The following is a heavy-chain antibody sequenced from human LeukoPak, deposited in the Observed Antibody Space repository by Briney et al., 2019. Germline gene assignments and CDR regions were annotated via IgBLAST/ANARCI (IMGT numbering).Heavy chain of an antibody. CDR1: GYTFAGYY. CDR2: INPDSGAA. D-gene: IGHD6-19*01. CDR3: SRALAVEGHTSRAFDM. J-gene: IGHJ3*02. Sequence: ASVKVSCKASGYTFAGYYIHWLRQAPGQGPEWMGWINPDSGAANYAQKFQDRVAMTRDTSISTAYMELSRLTSDVMAVYYCSRALAVEGHTSRAFDMWGQGTVVTVSS. V-gene: IGHV1-2*02.